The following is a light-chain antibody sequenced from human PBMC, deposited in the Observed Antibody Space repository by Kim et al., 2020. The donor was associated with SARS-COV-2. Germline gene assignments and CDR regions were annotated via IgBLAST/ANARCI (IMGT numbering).Light chain of an antibody. J-gene: IGLJ1*01. V-gene: IGLV2-11*01. CDR3: CSYAGSYTYV. CDR1: SVDVGGYNY. CDR2: DVS. Sequence: GHSVAISCTGTSVDVGGYNYVSWYQQHPGKAPKLMIYDVSKRPSGVPDRFSGSKSGNTASLTISGLQAEDEADYYCCSYAGSYTYVFGTGTKVTVL.